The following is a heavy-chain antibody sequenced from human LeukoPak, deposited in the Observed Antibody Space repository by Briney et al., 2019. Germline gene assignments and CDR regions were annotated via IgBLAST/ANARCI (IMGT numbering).Heavy chain of an antibody. D-gene: IGHD7-27*01. CDR3: ARDWGFDAFDI. J-gene: IGHJ3*02. CDR2: IKHDGSEK. CDR1: GFRFSRNW. Sequence: GGSLRLSCAASGFRFSRNWMSWVRQAPGKGLKWVANIKHDGSEKYYVDSVKGRFTISRDNAKNSPYLQMNSLRAEDTAVYYCARDWGFDAFDIWGQGTMVTVSS. V-gene: IGHV3-7*01.